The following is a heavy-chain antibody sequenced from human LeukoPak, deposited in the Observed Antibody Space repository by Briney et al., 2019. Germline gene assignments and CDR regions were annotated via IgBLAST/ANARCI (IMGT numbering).Heavy chain of an antibody. CDR1: GGSISSSSYY. D-gene: IGHD3-22*01. J-gene: IGHJ2*01. CDR3: ARGVTMIVVVIHDWYFDL. CDR2: IYYTRST. V-gene: IGHV4-39*01. Sequence: SEALSLTCTVSGGSISSSSYYWGWIRQPPGKGLEWIGSIYYTRSTYYNPSLKSRVTISVDTSKNQFSLKLTSVTAADTAVYYCARGVTMIVVVIHDWYFDLWGRGTLVTVSS.